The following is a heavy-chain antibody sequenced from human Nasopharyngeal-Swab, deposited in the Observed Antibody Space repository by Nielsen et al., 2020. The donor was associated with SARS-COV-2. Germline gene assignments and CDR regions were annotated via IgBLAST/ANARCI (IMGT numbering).Heavy chain of an antibody. J-gene: IGHJ5*02. D-gene: IGHD1-1*01. CDR2: ISWNSGSI. Sequence: GGSLTLSCAASGFTFDDNAMHWVRQAPGKGLEWVSGISWNSGSIGYADSVKGRFTISRDNAKNSLYLQMNSLRAEDTALYYCAKDIANWNDEWGWFDPWGQGTLVTVSS. CDR1: GFTFDDNA. V-gene: IGHV3-9*01. CDR3: AKDIANWNDEWGWFDP.